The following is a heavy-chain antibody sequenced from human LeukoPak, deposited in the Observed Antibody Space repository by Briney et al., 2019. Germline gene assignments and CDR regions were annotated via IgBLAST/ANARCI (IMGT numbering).Heavy chain of an antibody. V-gene: IGHV4-30-2*01. J-gene: IGHJ4*02. CDR2: IYHSGST. CDR3: ARSYDSSGYYFDY. CDR1: GGSISSGGYS. D-gene: IGHD3-22*01. Sequence: KPSETLSLTCAVSGGSISSGGYSWSWIRQPPGKGLEWIGYIYHSGSTYYNPSLKSRVTISVDRSKNQFSLKLSSVTAADTAVYYCARSYDSSGYYFDYWGQGTLVTVSS.